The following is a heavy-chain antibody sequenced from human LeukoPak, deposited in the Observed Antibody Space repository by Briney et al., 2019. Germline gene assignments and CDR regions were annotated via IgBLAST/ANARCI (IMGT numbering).Heavy chain of an antibody. CDR2: ISLRGLT. D-gene: IGHD3-22*01. J-gene: IGHJ3*02. CDR3: ARVVVLIRGYGFDI. CDR1: GGSISGTNW. V-gene: IGHV4-4*02. Sequence: SGTLSLTCGVSGGSISGTNWWSWVRQPPGQGLEWIGEISLRGLTNYNPSLRSRLTMSLDESKNQVSLNLTSVTAADTAVYYCARVVVLIRGYGFDIWGQGTMVSVSS.